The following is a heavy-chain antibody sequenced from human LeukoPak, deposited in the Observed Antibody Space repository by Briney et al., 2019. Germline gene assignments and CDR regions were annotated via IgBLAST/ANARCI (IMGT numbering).Heavy chain of an antibody. CDR3: ARSSYSSSSSV. J-gene: IGHJ3*01. D-gene: IGHD6-6*01. CDR2: INSDGSEG. V-gene: IGHV3-7*03. CDR1: GFTFSGFW. Sequence: GGSLRLSSAVSGFTFSGFWMSWSRQAPGKGLEWVASINSDGSEGYYADVVKGRFTISRDNAKNSLYLQINSLRAEDTAVYYCARSSYSSSSSVWGQGTMVTVSS.